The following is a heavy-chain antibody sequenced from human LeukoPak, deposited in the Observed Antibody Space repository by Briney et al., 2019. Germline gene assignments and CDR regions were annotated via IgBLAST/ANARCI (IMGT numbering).Heavy chain of an antibody. CDR1: GFTFDDYA. Sequence: PGGSLRLSCAASGFTFDDYAMHWVRQAPGKGLEWVSGISWNSGSIGYADSVKGRFTISRDNAKNSLYLQMNSLRAEDTAVYYCARDARGYSGYGDYWGQGTLVTVSS. CDR2: ISWNSGSI. D-gene: IGHD5-12*01. J-gene: IGHJ4*02. V-gene: IGHV3-9*01. CDR3: ARDARGYSGYGDY.